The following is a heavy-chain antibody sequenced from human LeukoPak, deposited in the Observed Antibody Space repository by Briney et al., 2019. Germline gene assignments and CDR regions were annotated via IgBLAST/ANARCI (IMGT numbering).Heavy chain of an antibody. Sequence: SETLSLTCTVSGASFSTYYWAWLGQPPGKGLEGFGYISNSGRPNSHTFFKSRITMSADTSKNQFSLKLSSVSATNTAVYYCARERRITMVRGPPAWFDPWGQGTLVTVSS. CDR2: ISNSGRP. D-gene: IGHD3-10*01. V-gene: IGHV4-4*08. J-gene: IGHJ5*02. CDR3: ARERRITMVRGPPAWFDP. CDR1: GASFSTYY.